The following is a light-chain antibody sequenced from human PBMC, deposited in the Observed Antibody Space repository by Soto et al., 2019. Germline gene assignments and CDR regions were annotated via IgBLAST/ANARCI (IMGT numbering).Light chain of an antibody. CDR1: QTISSW. V-gene: IGKV1-5*01. CDR2: AAS. J-gene: IGKJ5*01. Sequence: DIQMIQSPSTLSGSVGDRVTITCRASQTISSWLAWYQQKPGKAPKLLIYAASRLETGVPSRFSGGCFGTDFTFTINTLQPEDVATYYCQQCEGLPLTFGQGTRLEIK. CDR3: QQCEGLPLT.